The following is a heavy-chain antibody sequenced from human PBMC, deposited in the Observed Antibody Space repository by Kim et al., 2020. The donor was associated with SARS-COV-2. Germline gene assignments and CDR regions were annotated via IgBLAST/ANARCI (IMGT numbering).Heavy chain of an antibody. Sequence: SVKGRFTISRDNSKNTLYLKMNSLRAEDTAVYYCARDGPFVVVVAATLDYWGQGTLVTVSS. V-gene: IGHV3-30*01. D-gene: IGHD2-15*01. CDR3: ARDGPFVVVVAATLDY. J-gene: IGHJ4*02.